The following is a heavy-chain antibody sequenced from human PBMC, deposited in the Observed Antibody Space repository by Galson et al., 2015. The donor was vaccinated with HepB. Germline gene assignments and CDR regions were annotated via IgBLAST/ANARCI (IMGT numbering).Heavy chain of an antibody. CDR1: GFAFDSHA. CDR3: AKGYGLFDS. Sequence: SCAASGFAFDSHAMSWVRQAPGRGPEWISGITGKGDSTFYADSVKGRFTVSKDNSNNMLYLQMNSLRAEDAGLYFCAKGYGLFDSWGQGILVTVSS. J-gene: IGHJ5*01. V-gene: IGHV3-23*01. D-gene: IGHD5-18*01. CDR2: ITGKGDST.